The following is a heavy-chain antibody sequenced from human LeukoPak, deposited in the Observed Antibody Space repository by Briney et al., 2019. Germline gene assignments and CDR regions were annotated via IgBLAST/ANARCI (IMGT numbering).Heavy chain of an antibody. CDR1: GFTFSSDA. Sequence: PGGSLRLSCAASGFTFSSDAMHWVRQAPGKGLEYVSAISSNGGTTHYGNSVKGRFTISRDNSKNTLYLQMGSLRAEDTAVYFCARSSGYGYYFDYWGQGTLVTVSS. V-gene: IGHV3-64*01. D-gene: IGHD3-22*01. CDR3: ARSSGYGYYFDY. CDR2: ISSNGGTT. J-gene: IGHJ4*02.